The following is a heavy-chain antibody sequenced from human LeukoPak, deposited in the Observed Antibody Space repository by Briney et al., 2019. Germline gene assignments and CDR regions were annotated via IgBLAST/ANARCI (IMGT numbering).Heavy chain of an antibody. CDR2: INPSGGST. CDR3: ARAGGLTVPLSYYYYYYMDV. CDR1: GYTFTSYY. V-gene: IGHV1-46*01. D-gene: IGHD3-16*01. Sequence: ASVKVSCKASGYTFTSYYMHWVGQAPGQGLEWMGIINPSGGSTSYAQKFQGRVTMTRDTSTSTVYMELSSLRSEDTAVYYCARAGGLTVPLSYYYYYYMDVWGKGTTVTVSS. J-gene: IGHJ6*03.